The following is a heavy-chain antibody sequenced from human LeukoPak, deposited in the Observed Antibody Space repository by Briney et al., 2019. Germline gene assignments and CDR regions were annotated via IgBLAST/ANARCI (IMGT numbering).Heavy chain of an antibody. CDR2: IYHSGST. D-gene: IGHD6-13*01. V-gene: IGHV4-4*02. CDR1: GGSIRSSNW. CDR3: ASATRIAAAGTFDP. J-gene: IGHJ5*02. Sequence: SETLSLTCAVSGGSIRSSNWWSWVRQPPGKGLEWIGEIYHSGSTNYNPSLKSRVTISVDRSKNQFSLKLSSVTAADTAVYYCASATRIAAAGTFDPWGQGTLVTVSS.